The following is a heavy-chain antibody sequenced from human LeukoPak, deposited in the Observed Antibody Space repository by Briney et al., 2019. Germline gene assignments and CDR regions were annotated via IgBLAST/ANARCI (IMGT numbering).Heavy chain of an antibody. CDR3: AGDLLPGRNIAAAGY. J-gene: IGHJ4*02. CDR2: INAGNGNT. CDR1: GYTFTSYA. D-gene: IGHD6-13*01. V-gene: IGHV1-3*01. Sequence: ASVRVSCKASGYTFTSYAMHWVRQAPGQRLEWMGWINAGNGNTKYSQKFQGRVTITRDTSASTAYMELSSLRSEDTAVYYCAGDLLPGRNIAAAGYWGQGTLVTVSS.